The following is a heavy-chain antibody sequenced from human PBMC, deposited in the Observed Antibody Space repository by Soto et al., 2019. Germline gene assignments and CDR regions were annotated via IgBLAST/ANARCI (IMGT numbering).Heavy chain of an antibody. D-gene: IGHD3-10*01. CDR2: INPNSGGT. CDR1: GYTFTGYY. CDR3: ARDGSGSQALGYYYGMDV. J-gene: IGHJ6*02. Sequence: ASVKVSCKASGYTFTGYYMHWVRQAPGQGLEWMGWINPNSGGTNYAQKFQGWVTMTRDTSISTAYMELSRLRSDDTAVYYCARDGSGSQALGYYYGMDVWGQGTEVTVSS. V-gene: IGHV1-2*04.